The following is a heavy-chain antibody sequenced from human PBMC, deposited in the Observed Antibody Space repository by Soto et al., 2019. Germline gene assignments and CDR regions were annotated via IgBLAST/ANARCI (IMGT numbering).Heavy chain of an antibody. V-gene: IGHV5-10-1*01. CDR2: IDPSESYT. D-gene: IGHD6-6*01. Sequence: PXESLNISCRGSGYRFTSYWISWVRQMPGKGLEWMGRIDPSESYTNYSPSFQGHVTISVDKSITTAYLQWSSLEASDTAMYYCARQISATATLIDYWGQGTLVTVSS. CDR3: ARQISATATLIDY. CDR1: GYRFTSYW. J-gene: IGHJ4*02.